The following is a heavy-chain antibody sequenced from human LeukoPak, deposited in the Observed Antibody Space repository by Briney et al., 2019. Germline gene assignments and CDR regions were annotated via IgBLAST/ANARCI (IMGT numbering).Heavy chain of an antibody. CDR2: IYYSGST. D-gene: IGHD2-2*01. V-gene: IGHV4-59*01. J-gene: IGHJ5*02. Sequence: GSLRLSCAASGFSFSNSWMTWIRQPPGKGLEWIGYIYYSGSTNYNPSLKSRVTISVDTSKNQFSLKLSSVTATDTAVYYCARLVVPAAMGNWFDPWGQGTLVTVSS. CDR1: GFSFSNSW. CDR3: ARLVVPAAMGNWFDP.